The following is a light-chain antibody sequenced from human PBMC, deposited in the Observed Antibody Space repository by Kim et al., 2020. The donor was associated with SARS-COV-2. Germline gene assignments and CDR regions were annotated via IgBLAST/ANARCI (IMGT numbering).Light chain of an antibody. J-gene: IGLJ3*02. V-gene: IGLV2-14*03. CDR3: SSYTSSSTWV. CDR1: SSDVGGYNY. Sequence: QSALTQPASVSGSPGQSIIISCTGTSSDVGGYNYVSWYQQHPGKAPKFMIYDVSNRPSGVSNRFSASKSGNTASLTISGLQAEDEADYYCSSYTSSSTWVFGGGTKLTVL. CDR2: DVS.